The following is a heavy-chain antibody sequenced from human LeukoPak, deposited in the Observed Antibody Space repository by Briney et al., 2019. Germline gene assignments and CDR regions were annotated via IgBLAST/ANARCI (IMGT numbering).Heavy chain of an antibody. J-gene: IGHJ5*02. CDR1: GYTFTSYD. D-gene: IGHD2-15*01. CDR2: MNPNSGNT. Sequence: ASVKVSCKASGYTFTSYDINWVRQATGQGLEWMGWMNPNSGNTGYAQKFQGRVTMTRNTSISTAYMELSSLRSEDTAVYYCARTVVALNWFDPWGQGTLVTVSS. V-gene: IGHV1-8*01. CDR3: ARTVVALNWFDP.